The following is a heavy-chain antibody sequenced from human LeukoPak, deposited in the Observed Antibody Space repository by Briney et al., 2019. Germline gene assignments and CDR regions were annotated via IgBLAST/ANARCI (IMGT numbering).Heavy chain of an antibody. CDR3: ARSGRLRRGFDY. D-gene: IGHD4-17*01. J-gene: IGHJ4*02. V-gene: IGHV4-34*01. CDR2: INHSGST. CDR1: GGSFSGYY. Sequence: SETLSLTCAVYGGSFSGYYWSWIRQPPGKGLEWIGEINHSGSTNYNPSLKSRVTISVDTSKNQFSLKLSSVTAADTAVYYCARSGRLRRGFDYWGQGTLVTVSS.